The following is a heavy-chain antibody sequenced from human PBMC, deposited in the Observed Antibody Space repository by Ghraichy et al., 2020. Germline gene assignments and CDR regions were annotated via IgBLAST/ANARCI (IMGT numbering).Heavy chain of an antibody. J-gene: IGHJ4*02. CDR3: ARDHSTTASIDF. D-gene: IGHD2/OR15-2a*01. V-gene: IGHV3-48*01. CDR2: ILGSGASL. Sequence: GGSLRLSCVASGFTFSSESMNWVRQVPGKGLEWVSYILGSGASLYYADSVKGRFTISRDNAKNSVYLQMNSLRVEDTALYYCARDHSTTASIDFWGQGTLVTVSS. CDR1: GFTFSSES.